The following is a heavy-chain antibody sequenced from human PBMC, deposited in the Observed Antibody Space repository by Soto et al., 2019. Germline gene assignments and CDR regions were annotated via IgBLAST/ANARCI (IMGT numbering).Heavy chain of an antibody. CDR1: GYTSTGYY. V-gene: IGHV1-2*04. D-gene: IGHD5-18*01. Sequence: GASVKVSCKASGYTSTGYYMHWVRQAPGQGLEWMGWINPNSGGTNYAQKFQGWVTMTRDTSISTAYMELSRLRSDDTAVYYCARSRVDTAMVTSLADAFDIWGQGTMVTVSS. CDR2: INPNSGGT. CDR3: ARSRVDTAMVTSLADAFDI. J-gene: IGHJ3*02.